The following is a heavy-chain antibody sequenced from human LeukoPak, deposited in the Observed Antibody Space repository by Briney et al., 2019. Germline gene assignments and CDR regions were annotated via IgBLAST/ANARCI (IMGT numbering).Heavy chain of an antibody. CDR1: GFVFSNNW. CDR2: INSDGSSI. J-gene: IGHJ6*02. V-gene: IGHV3-74*01. Sequence: GGSLRLSCAASGFVFSNNWMYWVRQAPGRGLVWVSRINSDGSSIAYADSVRGRFTISRDNSKNTLYLQMNSLRAEDTAVYYCAKDQDFWSGYLPLVNYGMDVWGQGTTVTVSS. D-gene: IGHD3-3*01. CDR3: AKDQDFWSGYLPLVNYGMDV.